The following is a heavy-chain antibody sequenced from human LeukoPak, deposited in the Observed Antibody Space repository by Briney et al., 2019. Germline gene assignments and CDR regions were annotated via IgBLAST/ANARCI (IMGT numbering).Heavy chain of an antibody. J-gene: IGHJ6*03. CDR3: ARPRYCSSSNCYMDV. CDR2: ITDNGATT. CDR1: GFTFSSYA. D-gene: IGHD2-2*01. V-gene: IGHV3-23*01. Sequence: GGSLRLSCAASGFTFSSYAMSWVRQAPGKGLEWVSAITDNGATTYYADSVKGRFTISRDNSKNTLYLQMNSLRAEDTAVYYCARPRYCSSSNCYMDVWGKGTTVTVSS.